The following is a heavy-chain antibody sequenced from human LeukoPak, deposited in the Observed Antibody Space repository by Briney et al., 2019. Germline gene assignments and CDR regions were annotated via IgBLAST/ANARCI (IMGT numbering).Heavy chain of an antibody. CDR1: GGSFSGYY. D-gene: IGHD2-2*01. Sequence: SETLSLTCAVYGGSFSGYYWSWIRQSPGKGLEWIGEINHSGSTNYNPSLKSRVTISVDTSKNQFSLKLSSVTAADTAVYYCARGKCSSTSCYLGDLGFDYWGQGTLVTVSS. J-gene: IGHJ4*02. V-gene: IGHV4-34*01. CDR2: INHSGST. CDR3: ARGKCSSTSCYLGDLGFDY.